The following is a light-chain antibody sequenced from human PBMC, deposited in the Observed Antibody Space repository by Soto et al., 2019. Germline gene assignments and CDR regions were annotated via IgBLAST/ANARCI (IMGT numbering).Light chain of an antibody. V-gene: IGKV1-5*03. CDR2: KAS. Sequence: DIHMTQSPSTLSASVGDRVTITCRASQNINNWLAWYQQKPGKAPKLLIYKASNLEGGVPSRFSGSASGTEYTLTISSLQPDDFATYYCQQSSSYSAYTFGQGTKLEIK. J-gene: IGKJ2*01. CDR3: QQSSSYSAYT. CDR1: QNINNW.